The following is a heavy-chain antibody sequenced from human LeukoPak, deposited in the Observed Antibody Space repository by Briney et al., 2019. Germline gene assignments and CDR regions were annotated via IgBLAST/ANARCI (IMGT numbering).Heavy chain of an antibody. CDR1: GFTFSSYS. CDR3: AKDGLRGSPFRGFDY. CDR2: ISSSSSYI. D-gene: IGHD3-16*01. J-gene: IGHJ4*02. V-gene: IGHV3-21*04. Sequence: GGSLRLSCAASGFTFSSYSMNWVRQAPGKGLEWVSSISSSSSYIYYADSVKGRFTISRDNSKNTLYLQMNSLRAEDTAVYYCAKDGLRGSPFRGFDYWGQGTLVTVSS.